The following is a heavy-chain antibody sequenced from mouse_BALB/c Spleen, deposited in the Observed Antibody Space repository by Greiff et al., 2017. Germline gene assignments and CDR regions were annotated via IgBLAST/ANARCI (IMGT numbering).Heavy chain of an antibody. CDR3: ARGDYYGSSYAMDY. J-gene: IGHJ4*01. D-gene: IGHD1-1*01. CDR1: GFNIKDTY. Sequence: EVKLEESGAELVNPGASVKLSCTASGFNIKDTYMHWVKQRPEQGLEWIGRIDPANGNTKYDPKFQGKATITADTSSNTAYLQLSSLTSEDTAVYYCARGDYYGSSYAMDYWGQGTSVTVSS. CDR2: IDPANGNT. V-gene: IGHV14-3*02.